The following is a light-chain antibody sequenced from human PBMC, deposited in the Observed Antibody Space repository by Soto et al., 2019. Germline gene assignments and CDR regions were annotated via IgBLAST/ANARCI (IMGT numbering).Light chain of an antibody. J-gene: IGKJ4*01. CDR2: WAS. CDR3: QQYYSTLT. V-gene: IGKV4-1*01. CDR1: QSVLYSSNNKNY. Sequence: DIVMTQSPDSLAVSLGERATINCKSSQSVLYSSNNKNYVAWYQQKPGQPPKLLIYWASTRESGVPDRFSGSGSGTDFTLTISSLQAEDGAVYYCQQYYSTLTFGGGTKVEIK.